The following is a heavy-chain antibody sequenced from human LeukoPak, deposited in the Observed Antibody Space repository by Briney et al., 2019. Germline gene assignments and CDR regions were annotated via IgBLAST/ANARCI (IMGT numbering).Heavy chain of an antibody. J-gene: IGHJ5*02. CDR1: GFTFSSYW. Sequence: GSLRLSCAASGFTFSSYWMSWVRQAPGKGLEWVANIKEDGSQKYYVDSVKGRFTISRDNAKNSLYLQMNSLRAEDTAVYSCARVHDYGDLRVWSDPWGQGTLVTVSS. D-gene: IGHD4-17*01. CDR2: IKEDGSQK. CDR3: ARVHDYGDLRVWSDP. V-gene: IGHV3-7*04.